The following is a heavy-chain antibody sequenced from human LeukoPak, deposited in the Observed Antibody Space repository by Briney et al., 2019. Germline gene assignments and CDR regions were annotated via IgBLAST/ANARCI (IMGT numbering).Heavy chain of an antibody. CDR2: INHSGST. Sequence: KLSETLSLTCAAYGGSLSGYYWSWIRQPPGKGLEWIGEINHSGSTNYNPSLKSRVTISVDTSKNQFSLKLSSVTAADTAVYYCASRIVVPAAIASDYWGQGTLVTVSS. V-gene: IGHV4-34*01. CDR3: ASRIVVPAAIASDY. J-gene: IGHJ4*02. D-gene: IGHD2-2*01. CDR1: GGSLSGYY.